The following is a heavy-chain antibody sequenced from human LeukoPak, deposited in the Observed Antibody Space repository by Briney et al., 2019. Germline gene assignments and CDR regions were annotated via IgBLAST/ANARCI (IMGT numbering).Heavy chain of an antibody. CDR3: ARSGDVDTAMVAFDY. V-gene: IGHV3-23*01. CDR2: IGSGSGGTT. CDR1: GFTFSSYA. Sequence: GGSLRLSCAASGFTFSSYAMRWVRQAPGKGLEWVSAIGSGSGGTTIYADSVKGRFTISRDNSKNTLYLQMNCLRAEDTAVYYCARSGDVDTAMVAFDYWGQGTLVTVSS. D-gene: IGHD5-18*01. J-gene: IGHJ4*02.